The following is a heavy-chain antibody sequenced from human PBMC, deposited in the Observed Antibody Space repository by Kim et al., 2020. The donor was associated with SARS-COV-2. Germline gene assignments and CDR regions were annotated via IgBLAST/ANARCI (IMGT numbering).Heavy chain of an antibody. CDR2: ISGSGGST. J-gene: IGHJ4*02. Sequence: GGSLRLSCAASGFTFSSYAMSWVRQAPGKGLEWVSAISGSGGSTYYADSVKGRFTISRDNSKNTLYLQMNSLRAEDTAVYYCAKDCRGYSYGFPQYYFDYWGQGTLVTVSS. CDR3: AKDCRGYSYGFPQYYFDY. CDR1: GFTFSSYA. V-gene: IGHV3-23*01. D-gene: IGHD5-18*01.